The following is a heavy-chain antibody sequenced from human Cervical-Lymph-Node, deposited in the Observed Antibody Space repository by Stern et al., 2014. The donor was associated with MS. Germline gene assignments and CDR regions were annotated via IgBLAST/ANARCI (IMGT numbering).Heavy chain of an antibody. CDR3: TRVIRSGHHEY. J-gene: IGHJ4*02. CDR2: ISASGDSI. D-gene: IGHD2-15*01. V-gene: IGHV3-48*01. Sequence: EDQLVESGGGLVQPGGSLRLSCAASGFTFSHYSMNWVRQAPGKGLEWVSYISASGDSIYYADSVKGRFTISRDNAKNSLFLQMNSLRAEDTAVYFCTRVIRSGHHEYWGQGTLVTVSS. CDR1: GFTFSHYS.